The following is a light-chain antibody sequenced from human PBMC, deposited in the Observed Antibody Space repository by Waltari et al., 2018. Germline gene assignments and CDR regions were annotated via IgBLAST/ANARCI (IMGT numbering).Light chain of an antibody. J-gene: IGLJ3*02. V-gene: IGLV4-69*01. Sequence: QLVLTHSPSASASLGASVKLTCTLSSGHSTNVISWLQKRPERCPRYLIKVNSDGRHNKGDEIPDRFSGSSSGAEHYLTLSSLQSEDEADYYCQTGGHGTWVFGGGTKLTVL. CDR3: QTGGHGTWV. CDR2: VNSDGRH. CDR1: SGHSTNV.